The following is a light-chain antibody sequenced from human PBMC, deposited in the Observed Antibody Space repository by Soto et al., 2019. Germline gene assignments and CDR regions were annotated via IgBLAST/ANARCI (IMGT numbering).Light chain of an antibody. CDR3: QQYNNWPRAT. V-gene: IGKV3-15*01. J-gene: IGKJ1*01. Sequence: EIVMTQSPATLSLSPGERATLSCRASQSVSTYLAWYQQRPGQAPRLLIYGASTRATGIPARFSGSGSGTEFTLTISSLQSEDFSVYYCQQYNNWPRATFGQGTKVDIK. CDR2: GAS. CDR1: QSVSTY.